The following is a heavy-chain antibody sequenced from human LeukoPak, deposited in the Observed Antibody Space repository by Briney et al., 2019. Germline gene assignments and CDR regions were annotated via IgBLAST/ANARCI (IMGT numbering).Heavy chain of an antibody. CDR1: GFTFSTCS. J-gene: IGHJ4*02. CDR2: ISSSSTYI. CDR3: ARGVGGRESTLFDY. Sequence: GGSLRLSCAASGFTFSTCSMNWVRQAPGKGLEWLSSISSSSTYIFYADSVTGRFTISRDNAKNSLYLQMNSLRAEDTAVYYCARGVGGRESTLFDYWGQGTLVTVSS. D-gene: IGHD3-16*01. V-gene: IGHV3-21*01.